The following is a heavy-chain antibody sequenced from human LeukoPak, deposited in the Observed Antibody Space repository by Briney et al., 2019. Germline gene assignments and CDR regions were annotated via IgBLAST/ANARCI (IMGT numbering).Heavy chain of an antibody. D-gene: IGHD2-2*01. V-gene: IGHV1-8*01. CDR3: ARARRVVVPAARAHYYYMDV. CDR1: GYTFTSYD. CDR2: MNPNSGNT. Sequence: GASVKVSCKASGYTFTSYDINWVRQATGQGLEWMGWMNPNSGNTGYAQKFQGRVTMTRNTSISTAYMELSSLRSEDTAVYYCARARRVVVPAARAHYYYMDVWGKGTTVTVSS. J-gene: IGHJ6*03.